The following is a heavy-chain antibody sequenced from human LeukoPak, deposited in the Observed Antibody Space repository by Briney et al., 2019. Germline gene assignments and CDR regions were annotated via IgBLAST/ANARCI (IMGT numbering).Heavy chain of an antibody. J-gene: IGHJ6*02. CDR3: ARYCGGDCYSHYYYGMDV. CDR1: GDTFTSYD. V-gene: IGHV1-8*01. D-gene: IGHD2-21*02. CDR2: MNPKCGKT. Sequence: GASVKVSCKASGDTFTSYDINGVRQAPGQGLEWMGWMNPKCGKTGYAQKFQGRVTLTRHTSISTAYMELSSLRSEDTAVYYRARYCGGDCYSHYYYGMDVWGQGTTVTVSS.